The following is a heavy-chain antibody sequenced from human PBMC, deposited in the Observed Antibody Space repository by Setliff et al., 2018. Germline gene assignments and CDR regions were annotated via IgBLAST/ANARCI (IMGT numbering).Heavy chain of an antibody. J-gene: IGHJ6*03. CDR1: GGSISSQD. CDR3: ARGDNGHWSGYSPVSGKSAYYYMDV. Sequence: ASETLSLTCTVSGGSISSQDWSWIRQPPGKGLEWIGYVYSSGITNYNPSLKSRVTIPVDTSKNQFSLKLSSVTAADTAVYYCARGDNGHWSGYSPVSGKSAYYYMDVWGKGTTVTVSS. D-gene: IGHD3-3*01. CDR2: VYSSGIT. V-gene: IGHV4-59*08.